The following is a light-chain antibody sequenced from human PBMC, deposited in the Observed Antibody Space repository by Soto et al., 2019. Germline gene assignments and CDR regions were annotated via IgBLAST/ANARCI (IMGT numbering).Light chain of an antibody. Sequence: EIVMTQSPATLSVSPGDRATLSCRASQTVSSNLAWYQQKPGQAPRLLIYGASTRATGIPARFSGSGSGTEFTLTISSMQSEDFAVYYCQQYNNWPINFGQGTRLEIK. CDR3: QQYNNWPIN. CDR1: QTVSSN. CDR2: GAS. V-gene: IGKV3-15*01. J-gene: IGKJ5*01.